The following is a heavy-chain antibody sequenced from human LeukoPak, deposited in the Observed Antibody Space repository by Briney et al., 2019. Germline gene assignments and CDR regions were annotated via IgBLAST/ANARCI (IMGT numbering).Heavy chain of an antibody. Sequence: PSETLSLTCTVSGGSISSGGHSWSWIRQPPGKGLEWIGYFYHSGSGSTYYNPSLKSRVTISVDTSKNQLSLKLSSVTAADTAVYYCARGRRVYSYDYYYYGMDVWGQGTTVTVSS. CDR2: FYHSGSGST. J-gene: IGHJ6*02. CDR1: GGSISSGGHS. V-gene: IGHV4-30-2*02. D-gene: IGHD5-18*01. CDR3: ARGRRVYSYDYYYYGMDV.